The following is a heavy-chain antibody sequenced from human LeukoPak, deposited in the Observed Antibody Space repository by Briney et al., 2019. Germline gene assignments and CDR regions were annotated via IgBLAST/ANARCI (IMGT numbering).Heavy chain of an antibody. D-gene: IGHD3-22*01. CDR1: GFTFRSYW. V-gene: IGHV3-7*01. CDR2: IKQDGSEK. Sequence: PGGSLRLSCAASGFTFRSYWMNWVRQAPGKGLEWVANIKQDGSEKFYVDSVKGRFSISRDNAKNSLYLQMNSLRAEDTAVYYCTRSKYYYDSWGQGTLVTVSS. CDR3: TRSKYYYDS. J-gene: IGHJ4*02.